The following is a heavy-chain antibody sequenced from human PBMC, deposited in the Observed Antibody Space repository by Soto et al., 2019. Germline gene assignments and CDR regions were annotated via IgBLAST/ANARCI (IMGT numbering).Heavy chain of an antibody. V-gene: IGHV3-33*01. D-gene: IGHD2-15*01. CDR2: IWYDGSNK. CDR1: GFTFSSYG. Sequence: QVQLVESGGGVVQPGRSLRLSCAASGFTFSSYGMHWVRQAPGKGLEWVAVIWYDGSNKYYADSVKGRVTISRDNSKNTLYLQMNSLRAEDTAVYYCARGYCSGGSCYGEYYFDYWGQGTLVTVSS. CDR3: ARGYCSGGSCYGEYYFDY. J-gene: IGHJ4*02.